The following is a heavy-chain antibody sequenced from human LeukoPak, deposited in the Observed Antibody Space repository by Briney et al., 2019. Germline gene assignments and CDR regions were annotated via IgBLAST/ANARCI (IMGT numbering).Heavy chain of an antibody. CDR1: GGSISSGGYY. D-gene: IGHD3-9*01. Sequence: SQTLSLTCTVSGGSISSGGYYWSWIRQPPGKGLEWIGYIYHSGSTYYNPSLKSRVTISVDRSKNQFSLKLSSVTAADTAVYYCARGPGTLLRYFDWLANPAFDYWGQGTLVTVSS. V-gene: IGHV4-30-2*01. J-gene: IGHJ4*02. CDR3: ARGPGTLLRYFDWLANPAFDY. CDR2: IYHSGST.